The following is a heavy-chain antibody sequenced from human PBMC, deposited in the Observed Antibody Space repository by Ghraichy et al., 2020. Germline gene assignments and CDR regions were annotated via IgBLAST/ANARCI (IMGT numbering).Heavy chain of an antibody. V-gene: IGHV3-33*01. D-gene: IGHD2-15*01. CDR2: IRFDGTSQ. CDR1: GFTFSGFG. Sequence: GGSLRLSCAPSGFTFSGFGMHWVRQAPGKGLEWVAGIRFDGTSQYYADSLKGRFTISRDNSNNALYLQMNSLRVEDTAVYYCARGLGELSDGYFDCWGQGTLVTVSS. CDR3: ARGLGELSDGYFDC. J-gene: IGHJ4*02.